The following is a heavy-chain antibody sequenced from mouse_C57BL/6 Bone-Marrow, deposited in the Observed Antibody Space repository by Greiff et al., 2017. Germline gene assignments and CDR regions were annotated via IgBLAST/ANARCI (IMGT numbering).Heavy chain of an antibody. D-gene: IGHD1-1*01. CDR2: IHPNSGST. CDR3: ARKGGYYYGSSYWYVDV. CDR1: GYTFTSYW. J-gene: IGHJ1*03. V-gene: IGHV1-64*01. Sequence: QVQLQQPGAELVKPGASVKLSCKASGYTFTSYWMHWVKQRPGQGLEWIGMIHPNSGSTNYNEKFKSKATLTVDKSSSTAYLKLSSLTSEDSAVYYCARKGGYYYGSSYWYVDVWGTGTTVTVSS.